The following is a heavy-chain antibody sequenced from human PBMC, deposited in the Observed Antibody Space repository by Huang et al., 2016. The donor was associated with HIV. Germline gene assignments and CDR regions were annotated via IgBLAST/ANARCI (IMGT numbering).Heavy chain of an antibody. D-gene: IGHD3-16*01. CDR2: INHAGVT. J-gene: IGHJ5*01. Sequence: QVQLEQWGAGLLKPSETLSLTCAVYGGSFSGYLWNWIRQSPGKGLEWIGQINHAGVTDYNPSRKSRATISVDTSKNQFSLRLTSVTAADTAIYYCAREIMISFGGPFDSWGHGNLVTVSS. CDR3: AREIMISFGGPFDS. CDR1: GGSFSGYL. V-gene: IGHV4-34*02.